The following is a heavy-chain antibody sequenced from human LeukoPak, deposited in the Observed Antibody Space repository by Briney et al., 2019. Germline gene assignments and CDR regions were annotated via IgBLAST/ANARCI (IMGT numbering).Heavy chain of an antibody. CDR2: ISYDGSNK. CDR1: EFSFSSYG. V-gene: IGHV3-30*03. Sequence: GRSLRLSCAASEFSFSSYGMHRVRQAPGKGLEWVAVISYDGSNKYYADSVKGRFTISRDNSKNTLYLQMNSLRGEDTAVYYCATAYADYGSGDDYFDYWGQGTLVTVSS. J-gene: IGHJ4*02. CDR3: ATAYADYGSGDDYFDY. D-gene: IGHD3-10*01.